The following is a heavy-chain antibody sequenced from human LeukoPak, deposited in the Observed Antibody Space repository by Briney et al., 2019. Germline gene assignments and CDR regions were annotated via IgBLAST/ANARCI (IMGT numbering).Heavy chain of an antibody. V-gene: IGHV2-70*11. Sequence: PGPALEKPTQTLTLNCNFPGFSLSTRGVCVSWIRQPPGKALEWRSRIDLDHEQYYTTQLTIRLSIPKRTPKDQLVLTIANTDPVDTATYYCARLPQRADWGGECGMHVWRRGTTVTVSS. J-gene: IGHJ6*02. CDR2: IDLDHEQ. CDR1: GFSLSTRGVC. D-gene: IGHD2-21*01. CDR3: ARLPQRADWGGECGMHV.